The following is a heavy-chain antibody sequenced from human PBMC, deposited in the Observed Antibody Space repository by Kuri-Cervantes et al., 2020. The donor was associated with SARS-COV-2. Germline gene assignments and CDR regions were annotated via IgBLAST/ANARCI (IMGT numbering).Heavy chain of an antibody. D-gene: IGHD6-6*01. CDR2: IYPLDSDT. CDR3: ARSLAARHTGLYYYYGLDV. J-gene: IGHJ6*02. CDR1: GYNFTNYR. Sequence: GESLKISCQGSGYNFTNYRIAWVRQMPGKGLEWMGIIYPLDSDTKYTPSFQGQVTISADKSISAAYMQWSSLRASDTALYFCARSLAARHTGLYYYYGLDVWGQGTTVTVSS. V-gene: IGHV5-51*01.